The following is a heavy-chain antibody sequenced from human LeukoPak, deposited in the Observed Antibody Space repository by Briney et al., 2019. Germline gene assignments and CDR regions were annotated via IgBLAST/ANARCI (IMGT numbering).Heavy chain of an antibody. V-gene: IGHV3-13*01. CDR1: GFSFSSYD. CDR2: IGTAGDS. J-gene: IGHJ5*02. D-gene: IGHD1-1*01. Sequence: PPGGSLRLSCAASGFSFSSYDMHWVRQITGKGLEWVSVIGTAGDSLYAGSARGRFTISRENAKNSLYLQMNSLRAGDTAVYYCARSAAGSSWFDPWGQGTLVTVSS. CDR3: ARSAAGSSWFDP.